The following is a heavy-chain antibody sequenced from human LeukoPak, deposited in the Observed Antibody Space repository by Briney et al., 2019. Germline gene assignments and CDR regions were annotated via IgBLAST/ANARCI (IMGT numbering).Heavy chain of an antibody. D-gene: IGHD2-2*01. Sequence: ASLKVSCKASGYIFTDYYVHWIRQAPGQGLEWMGWIDPNSGGTHHAPNFQGRATMTRDTSSSTVYMDLSRLRSADTAIYYCARSRMPFHYYGMHVWGLGTSVTVSS. CDR1: GYIFTDYY. CDR3: ARSRMPFHYYGMHV. J-gene: IGHJ6*02. V-gene: IGHV1-2*02. CDR2: IDPNSGGT.